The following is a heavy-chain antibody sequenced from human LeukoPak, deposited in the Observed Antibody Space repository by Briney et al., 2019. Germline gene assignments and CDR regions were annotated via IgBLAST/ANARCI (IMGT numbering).Heavy chain of an antibody. CDR3: ARVRPHYDILTGYYLPYYYYMDV. J-gene: IGHJ6*03. D-gene: IGHD3-9*01. CDR1: GGSISSYY. V-gene: IGHV4-4*07. CDR2: IYTSGST. Sequence: SEALSLTCTVSGGSISSYYWSWIRQPAGKGLEWIGRIYTSGSTNYNPSLKSRVTMSVDTSKNQFSLKLSSVTAADTAVYYCARVRPHYDILTGYYLPYYYYMDVWGKGTTVTVSS.